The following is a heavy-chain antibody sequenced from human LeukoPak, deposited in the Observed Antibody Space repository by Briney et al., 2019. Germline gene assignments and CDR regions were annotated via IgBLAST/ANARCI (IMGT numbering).Heavy chain of an antibody. Sequence: SQTLSLTCTVSGGSISSGSYYWSWFRQPAGKGLEWIGRIYTSGSTNYNPSLKSRVTISVDTSKNQFSLKLSSVTAADTAVYYCARGAIYYYDSSGYYYYFDYWGQGTMVTVSS. D-gene: IGHD3-22*01. J-gene: IGHJ4*02. V-gene: IGHV4-61*02. CDR1: GGSISSGSYY. CDR2: IYTSGST. CDR3: ARGAIYYYDSSGYYYYFDY.